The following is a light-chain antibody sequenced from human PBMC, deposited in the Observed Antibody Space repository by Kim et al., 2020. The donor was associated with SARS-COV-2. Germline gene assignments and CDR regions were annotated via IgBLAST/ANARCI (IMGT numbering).Light chain of an antibody. CDR1: QSVSSY. CDR2: DAS. J-gene: IGKJ1*01. V-gene: IGKV3-11*01. CDR3: KLRSNWAQA. Sequence: EIVLTQSPATLSLSPGERATLSCRASQSVSSYVAWYQQKPDQAPRLLIYDASNRATGIPARFSGSGSGTDYTLTISSLEPEDFAVYYCKLRSNWAQAFGQGTKVDIK.